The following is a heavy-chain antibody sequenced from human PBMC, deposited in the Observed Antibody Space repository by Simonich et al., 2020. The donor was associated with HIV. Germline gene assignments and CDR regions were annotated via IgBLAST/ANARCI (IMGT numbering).Heavy chain of an antibody. Sequence: QVQLQQWGAGLLKPSETLSLTCAVYGGSFSGYYWSWIRQPPGNGLEWIGEINHSGRTNNNPSLKSRVTISRDTSKKQFSLKLSSVTAADTAVYYCAGVTGWAEYWGQGTLVTVSS. CDR1: GGSFSGYY. CDR2: INHSGRT. V-gene: IGHV4-34*01. CDR3: AGVTGWAEY. J-gene: IGHJ4*02. D-gene: IGHD7-27*01.